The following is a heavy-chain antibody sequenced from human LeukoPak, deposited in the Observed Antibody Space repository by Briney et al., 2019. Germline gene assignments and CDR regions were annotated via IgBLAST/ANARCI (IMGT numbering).Heavy chain of an antibody. D-gene: IGHD2-2*01. CDR2: ISVGGSYM. V-gene: IGHV3-21*01. J-gene: IGHJ4*02. CDR1: GFTFSSYS. Sequence: GGSLRLSCAASGFTFSSYSMNWVRQAPGKGLEWVSSISVGGSYMYYADSVKGRFTISRDDAKNSLYLQMDSLRAEDTAVYYCARGVLNPQLYGYWGQGTLVTVSS. CDR3: ARGVLNPQLYGY.